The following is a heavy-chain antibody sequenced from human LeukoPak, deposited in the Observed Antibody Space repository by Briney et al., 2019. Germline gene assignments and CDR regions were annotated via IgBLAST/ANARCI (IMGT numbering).Heavy chain of an antibody. CDR2: ISGSGNNT. V-gene: IGHV3-23*01. Sequence: GGSLRLFCAASGLTYNRYGMNWVRQAPGKGLQWVSGISGSGNNTYYADSVKGRFTISRDNSNNTLYLQMNSLRAEDTAVYFCAYRDAFDIWGLGTMVTVSS. CDR1: GLTYNRYG. CDR3: AYRDAFDI. J-gene: IGHJ3*02. D-gene: IGHD4-11*01.